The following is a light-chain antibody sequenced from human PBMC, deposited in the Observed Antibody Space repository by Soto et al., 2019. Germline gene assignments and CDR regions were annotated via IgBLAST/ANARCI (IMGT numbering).Light chain of an antibody. Sequence: ETVLTQSPGTLSLSPGERATLSCRASQSVPRSYLAWYQQKPGQAPRLLIYGTSSRATGIPDRFSGSGSGRDFTLTISRLEPEDFAVFYCQQYGSSITFGQGTRLEIK. CDR2: GTS. V-gene: IGKV3-20*01. CDR3: QQYGSSIT. J-gene: IGKJ5*01. CDR1: QSVPRSY.